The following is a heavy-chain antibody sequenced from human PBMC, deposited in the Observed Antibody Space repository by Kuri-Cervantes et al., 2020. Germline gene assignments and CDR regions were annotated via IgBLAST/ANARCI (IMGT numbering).Heavy chain of an antibody. V-gene: IGHV1-46*01. CDR1: GYTFTSYY. CDR3: ARSRDGYNRFLDY. CDR2: INPSGGST. J-gene: IGHJ4*02. Sequence: ASVKVSCKASGYTFTSYYMHWVRQAPGQGLEWMGIINPSGGSTSYAQKFQGRVTMTRDTSTSTAYMELSRLRSDDTAVYYCARSRDGYNRFLDYWGQGTLVTVSS. D-gene: IGHD5-24*01.